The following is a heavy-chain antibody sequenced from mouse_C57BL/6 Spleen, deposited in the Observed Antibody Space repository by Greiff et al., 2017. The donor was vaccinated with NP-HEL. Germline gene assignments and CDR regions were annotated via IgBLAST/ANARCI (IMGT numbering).Heavy chain of an antibody. D-gene: IGHD2-1*01. CDR3: ARQGNYGKRDYFDY. J-gene: IGHJ2*01. V-gene: IGHV5-6*01. Sequence: EVMLVESGGDLVKPGGSLKLSCAASGFTFSSYGMSWVRQTPDKRLEWVATISSGGSYTYYPDSVKGRFTISRDNAKNTLYLQMSSLKSEDTAMYYCARQGNYGKRDYFDYWGQGTTLTVSS. CDR2: ISSGGSYT. CDR1: GFTFSSYG.